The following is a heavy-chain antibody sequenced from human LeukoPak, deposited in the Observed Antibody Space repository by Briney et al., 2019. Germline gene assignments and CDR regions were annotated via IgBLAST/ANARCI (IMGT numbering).Heavy chain of an antibody. CDR1: GGSISSSSYY. J-gene: IGHJ4*02. CDR3: ARTHESLGYCSSTSCYHGEFDY. Sequence: SETLSLTRTVSGGSISSSSYYWGWIRQPPGKGLEWIGSIYYSGSTYYNPSLKSRVTISVDTSKNQFSLKLSSVTAADTAVYYCARTHESLGYCSSTSCYHGEFDYWGQGTLVTVSS. D-gene: IGHD2-2*01. CDR2: IYYSGST. V-gene: IGHV4-39*07.